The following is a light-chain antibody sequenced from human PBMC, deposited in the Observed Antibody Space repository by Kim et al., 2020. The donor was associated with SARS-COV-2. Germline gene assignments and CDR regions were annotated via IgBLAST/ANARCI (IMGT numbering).Light chain of an antibody. Sequence: SYGLTQPPSVSVSPGQTASITCSGDKLGDKYACWYQQKPGQSPVLVIYQDNKRPSGIPERFSGSNSGNTATLTISGTQAMDEADYYCQAWDSSTAVFGGGTKLTVL. CDR3: QAWDSSTAV. CDR2: QDN. CDR1: KLGDKY. V-gene: IGLV3-1*01. J-gene: IGLJ2*01.